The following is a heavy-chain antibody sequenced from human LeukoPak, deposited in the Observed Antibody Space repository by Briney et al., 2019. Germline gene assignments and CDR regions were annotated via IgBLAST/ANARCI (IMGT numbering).Heavy chain of an antibody. D-gene: IGHD6-13*01. Sequence: GGSLRLSCVASGFIFSNYWMSWVCQAPGKGLEWVANIKRDGSERYYVDSVKGRFTISRDNAKNSLYLQMSSLRAEDTAVYYCARESWFAFDMWGQGTLVSVSS. V-gene: IGHV3-7*01. J-gene: IGHJ3*02. CDR2: IKRDGSER. CDR1: GFIFSNYW. CDR3: ARESWFAFDM.